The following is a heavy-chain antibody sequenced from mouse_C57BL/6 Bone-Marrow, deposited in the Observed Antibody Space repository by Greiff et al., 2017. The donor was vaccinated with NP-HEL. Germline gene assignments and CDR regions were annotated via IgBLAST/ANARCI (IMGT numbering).Heavy chain of an antibody. CDR2: IDPSDSYT. D-gene: IGHD2-5*01. V-gene: IGHV1-69*01. CDR1: GYTFTSYW. Sequence: QVQLKQPGAELVMPGASVKLSCKASGYTFTSYWMHWVKQRPGQGLEWIGEIDPSDSYTNYNQKFKGKSTLTVDKSSSTAYMQLSSLTSEDSAVYYCARGAIYYSNPWFAYWGQGTLVTVSA. CDR3: ARGAIYYSNPWFAY. J-gene: IGHJ3*01.